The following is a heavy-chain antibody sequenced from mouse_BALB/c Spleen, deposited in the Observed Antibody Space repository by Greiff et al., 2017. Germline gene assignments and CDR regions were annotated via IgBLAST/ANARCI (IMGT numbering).Heavy chain of an antibody. V-gene: IGHV5-12-2*01. CDR3: ARHRYDVGYYAMDY. CDR1: GFTFSSYT. J-gene: IGHJ4*01. D-gene: IGHD2-14*01. CDR2: ISNGGGST. Sequence: EVKLMESGGGLVQPGGSLKLSCAASGFTFSSYTMSWVRQTPEKRLEWVAYISNGGGSTYYPDTVKGRFTISRDNAKNTLYLQMSSLKSEDTAMYYCARHRYDVGYYAMDYWGQGTSVTVSS.